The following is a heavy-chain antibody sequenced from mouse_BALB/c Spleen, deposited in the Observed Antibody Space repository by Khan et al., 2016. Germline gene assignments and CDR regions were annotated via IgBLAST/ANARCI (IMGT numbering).Heavy chain of an antibody. CDR3: ARDCYGSRWYFDV. D-gene: IGHD1-1*01. V-gene: IGHV14-3*02. CDR1: GFNIKDTY. Sequence: VQLKQSGAELVKPGASVKLSCTVSGFNIKDTYMYWVKQRPEQGLEWIGRIDPANGNSKYDPKFQGKATITADTSSNTAYLQLSSLTSEDTAVYYCARDCYGSRWYFDVWGAGTTVTVSS. CDR2: IDPANGNS. J-gene: IGHJ1*01.